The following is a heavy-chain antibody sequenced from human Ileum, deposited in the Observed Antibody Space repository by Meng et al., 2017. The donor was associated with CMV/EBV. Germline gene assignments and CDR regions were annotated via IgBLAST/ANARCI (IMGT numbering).Heavy chain of an antibody. V-gene: IGHV1-2*02. CDR2: INTNSSDT. Sequence: ASVKVSCKASGYTFTSHYIHWVRQDPGQGLEWMGWINTNSSDTNYAQKFQDRVTMTRDTSISTTYMELSRLTSDATAVYYCARGCHSDTYYDFWLLWGQGTLVTVSS. J-gene: IGHJ4*02. D-gene: IGHD3-3*01. CDR3: ARGCHSDTYYDFWLL. CDR1: GYTFTSHY.